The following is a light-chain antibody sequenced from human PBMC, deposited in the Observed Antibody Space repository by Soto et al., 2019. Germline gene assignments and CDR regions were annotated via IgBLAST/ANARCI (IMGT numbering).Light chain of an antibody. V-gene: IGKV1-5*01. CDR3: QQFIDGWT. CDR1: QSINNR. CDR2: DAS. Sequence: IQMTQSPSTLSASIGDRVTITCRASQSINNRLAWYQQMPGKAPNLLIYDASSLESGVPSRFRGSGSETEFTLTISGLQPDDFATYYCQQFIDGWTFXQGTKVDIK. J-gene: IGKJ1*01.